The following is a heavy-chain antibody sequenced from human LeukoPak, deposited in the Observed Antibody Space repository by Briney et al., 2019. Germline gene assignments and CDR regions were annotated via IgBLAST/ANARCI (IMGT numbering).Heavy chain of an antibody. J-gene: IGHJ4*02. CDR3: AKAPTMSTVSY. Sequence: GGSLRLSCAASGFTFSSYAMSWVRQAPGKGLEWVSAISGSSGSTYYADSVKGRFTISRDNSKNTLYLQMNSLRAEDTAVYYCAKAPTMSTVSYWGQGTLVTVSS. D-gene: IGHD4-17*01. V-gene: IGHV3-23*01. CDR1: GFTFSSYA. CDR2: ISGSSGST.